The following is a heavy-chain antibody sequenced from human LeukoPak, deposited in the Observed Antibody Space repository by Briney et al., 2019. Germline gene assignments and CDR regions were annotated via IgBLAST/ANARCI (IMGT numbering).Heavy chain of an antibody. Sequence: GASVTVSFKASGYTFTFYYMHWVRQAPGQGLEWMGWINPNSGGTNYAQKFQGRVTMTRDTSISTAYMELSRLRSDDTAVYYCARSMSSWDFDYWGQGTLVTVSS. J-gene: IGHJ4*02. CDR3: ARSMSSWDFDY. V-gene: IGHV1-2*02. D-gene: IGHD6-13*01. CDR2: INPNSGGT. CDR1: GYTFTFYY.